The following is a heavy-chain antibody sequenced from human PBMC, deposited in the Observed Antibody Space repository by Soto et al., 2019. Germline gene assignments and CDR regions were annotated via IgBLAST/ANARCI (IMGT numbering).Heavy chain of an antibody. V-gene: IGHV4-61*01. CDR1: GGSVSSGSYY. Sequence: QVQLQESGAGLVKPSETLSLTCTVSGGSVSSGSYYWSWIRQPPGKGLEWIGYIHYSGSTNYNPSLKSRVTISVDTSKNQFSLKLSSVTAADTAVYYCAMESGRDYYYVYAMAVWGKGTTVTVSS. CDR2: IHYSGST. CDR3: AMESGRDYYYVYAMAV. J-gene: IGHJ6*04. D-gene: IGHD3-3*01.